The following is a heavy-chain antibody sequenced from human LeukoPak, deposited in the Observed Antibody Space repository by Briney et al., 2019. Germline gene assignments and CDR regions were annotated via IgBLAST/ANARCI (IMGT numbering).Heavy chain of an antibody. CDR3: ARDRGSSSWNYYYGMDV. Sequence: GASVKVSCKASGYTFTSYYMHWVRQAPGQGLEWMGIISPSGGSTSYAREFQGRVTMTRDTSTSTASMELSSLRSDDTAVYYCARDRGSSSWNYYYGMDVWGQGTTVTVSS. V-gene: IGHV1-46*01. D-gene: IGHD6-13*01. CDR2: ISPSGGST. CDR1: GYTFTSYY. J-gene: IGHJ6*02.